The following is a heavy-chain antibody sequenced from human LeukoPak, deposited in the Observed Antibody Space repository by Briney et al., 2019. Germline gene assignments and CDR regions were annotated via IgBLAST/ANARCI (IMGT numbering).Heavy chain of an antibody. D-gene: IGHD3-22*01. CDR3: ASYDSSGYYPHYAY. CDR2: IIPIFGTA. Sequence: SVKVSCKASGGTFISYAISWVRQAPGQGLEWMGRIIPIFGTANYAQKFQGRVTITTDESTSTAYMELSRLRSEDTAVYYSASYDSSGYYPHYAYWGQGTLVTVSS. J-gene: IGHJ4*02. V-gene: IGHV1-69*05. CDR1: GGTFISYA.